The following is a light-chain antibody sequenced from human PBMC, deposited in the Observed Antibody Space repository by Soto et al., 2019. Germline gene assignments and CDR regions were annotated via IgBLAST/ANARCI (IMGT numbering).Light chain of an antibody. V-gene: IGKV1-6*01. J-gene: IGKJ1*01. CDR2: AAS. CDR3: LQDYSYPWT. CDR1: QDIRSA. Sequence: IQLTQSPSSLSASVGDRVTITCRASQDIRSALGWYQQKPGKAPKLLIYAASSLQSGVPSRFSGSASGTDFTLTISSLQPEDFATYYCLQDYSYPWTFGQGTKVDIK.